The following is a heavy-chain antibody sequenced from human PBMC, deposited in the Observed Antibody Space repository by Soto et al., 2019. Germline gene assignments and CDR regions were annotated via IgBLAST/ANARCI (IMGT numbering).Heavy chain of an antibody. CDR1: GFTFSSYG. CDR3: AKEPEVRFSGGFLDY. J-gene: IGHJ4*02. D-gene: IGHD3-10*01. V-gene: IGHV3-33*06. Sequence: GGSLRLSCAASGFTFSSYGMHWVRQAPGKGLEWVAVIWYDGSNKYYADSVKGRFTISRDNSKNTLYLQMNSLRAEDTAVYYCAKEPEVRFSGGFLDYWGQGTLVTVSS. CDR2: IWYDGSNK.